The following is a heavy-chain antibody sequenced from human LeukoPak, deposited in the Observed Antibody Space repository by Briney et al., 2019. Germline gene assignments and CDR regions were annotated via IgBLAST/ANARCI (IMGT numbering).Heavy chain of an antibody. Sequence: SETLSLTCTVSGGSISSYYWSWIRQPPGKGLEWIGYIYYSGSTNYNPSLKSRVTISVDTSKNQFSLKLSSVTAADTAVYYCARANPGYGSGSYYIPGTFDIWGQGTMVTVSS. CDR2: IYYSGST. CDR3: ARANPGYGSGSYYIPGTFDI. CDR1: GGSISSYY. J-gene: IGHJ3*02. D-gene: IGHD3-10*01. V-gene: IGHV4-59*01.